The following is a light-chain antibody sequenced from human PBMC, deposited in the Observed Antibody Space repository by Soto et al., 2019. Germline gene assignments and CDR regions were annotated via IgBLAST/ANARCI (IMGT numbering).Light chain of an antibody. CDR3: QQYNDRPRT. Sequence: EIVLIQSPATLSLSPGERATLSCRASQFVSTNLAWYQQRPGQAPRLLIYGASTRAIGVPARFSGSGSGTEFTLTISSLQSEDFAVYYCQQYNDRPRTFGQGTKVDIK. CDR1: QFVSTN. V-gene: IGKV3-15*01. J-gene: IGKJ1*01. CDR2: GAS.